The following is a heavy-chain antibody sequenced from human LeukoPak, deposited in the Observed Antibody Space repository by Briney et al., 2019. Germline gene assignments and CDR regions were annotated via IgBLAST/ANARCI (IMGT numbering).Heavy chain of an antibody. CDR1: GGSFSGYY. CDR3: ARGRGYYDSSGYWEYYFDY. J-gene: IGHJ4*02. Sequence: SETLSLTCAVYGGSFSGYYWSWIRQPPGKGLEWIGYIYYSGSTNYNPSLKSRVTISVDTSKNQFSLKLSSVTAADTAVYYCARGRGYYDSSGYWEYYFDYWGQGTLVTVSS. D-gene: IGHD3-22*01. CDR2: IYYSGST. V-gene: IGHV4-59*01.